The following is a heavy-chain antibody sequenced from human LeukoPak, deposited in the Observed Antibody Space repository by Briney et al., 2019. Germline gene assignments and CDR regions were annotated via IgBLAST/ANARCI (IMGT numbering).Heavy chain of an antibody. CDR2: IKEDGSDK. CDR1: GFTSSYYW. J-gene: IGHJ4*02. D-gene: IGHD6-25*01. V-gene: IGHV3-7*01. Sequence: GGSLRLSCAASGFTSSYYWMSWVRQAPGKGLEYVANIKEDGSDKYYVDSVKGRLTISRDNAKNSLYLEMNSLRVEDTAVYYCARAGDVGSVDYWGQGTLVTVSS. CDR3: ARAGDVGSVDY.